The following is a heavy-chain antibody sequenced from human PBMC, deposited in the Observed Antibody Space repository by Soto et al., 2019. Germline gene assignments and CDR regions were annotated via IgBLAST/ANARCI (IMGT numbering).Heavy chain of an antibody. CDR2: TNQDGRER. Sequence: PGGSLRLSCVASGFTFRNYWMSWLRQAPGKGLEWVANTNQDGRERYSVDSVKGRFTISRDNAKNSMHLQMNSLRAEDTAVYYCARDGSGYSTDWGQGTLVTV. CDR3: ARDGSGYSTD. CDR1: GFTFRNYW. J-gene: IGHJ4*02. D-gene: IGHD5-18*01. V-gene: IGHV3-7*01.